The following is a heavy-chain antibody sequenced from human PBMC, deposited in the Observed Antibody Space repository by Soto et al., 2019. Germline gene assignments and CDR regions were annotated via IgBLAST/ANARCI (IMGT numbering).Heavy chain of an antibody. CDR1: GFTFSSYA. D-gene: IGHD2-15*01. Sequence: HPGGVPRLSCAASGFTFSSYAMSWVRQAPEKGLEWVSAISGSGGSTYYADSVKGRFTISRDNSKNTLYLQMNSLRAEDTAVYYCAKEPLGYCSGGSCPRREDAFDIWGQGTMVTVSS. CDR3: AKEPLGYCSGGSCPRREDAFDI. CDR2: ISGSGGST. V-gene: IGHV3-23*01. J-gene: IGHJ3*02.